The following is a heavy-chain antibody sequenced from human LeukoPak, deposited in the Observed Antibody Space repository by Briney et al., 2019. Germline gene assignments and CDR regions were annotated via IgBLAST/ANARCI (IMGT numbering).Heavy chain of an antibody. J-gene: IGHJ4*02. CDR1: GYTFTAYY. CDR3: ARDLASTPYWELDY. V-gene: IGHV1-2*06. Sequence: ASVKVSCKASGYTFTAYYIHWVRRAPGQGLEWMGRINPNSGGTDYAQEFQGRVTMTRDTSITTAQMELTRLRSDDTAVYYCARDLASTPYWELDYWGQGTLLTVSS. D-gene: IGHD1-26*01. CDR2: INPNSGGT.